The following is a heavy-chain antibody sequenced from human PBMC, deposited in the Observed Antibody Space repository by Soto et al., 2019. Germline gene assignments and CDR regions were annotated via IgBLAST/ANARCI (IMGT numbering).Heavy chain of an antibody. CDR3: ARGEYYDSSGYPPDY. D-gene: IGHD3-22*01. CDR2: IYYSGST. J-gene: IGHJ4*02. CDR1: GGSISSGGYY. Sequence: SETLSLTCTVSGGSISSGGYYWSWIRQHPGKGLEWIGYIYYSGSTYYNPSLKSRVTISVDTSKNQFSLKLSSVTAADTAVYYCARGEYYDSSGYPPDYWGQGTLVTVSS. V-gene: IGHV4-31*03.